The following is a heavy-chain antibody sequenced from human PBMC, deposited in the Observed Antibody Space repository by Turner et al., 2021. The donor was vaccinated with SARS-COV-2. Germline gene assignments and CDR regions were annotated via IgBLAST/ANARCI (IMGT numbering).Heavy chain of an antibody. CDR1: GFSLSTSGVG. D-gene: IGHD2-15*01. J-gene: IGHJ4*02. CDR2: IYWDDDK. V-gene: IGHV2-5*02. CDR3: AHKVVAAIFDY. Sequence: ITLKESGPTLVKPTQTHTLTCTFSGFSLSTSGVGVAWVRQPPGKDLEGLAFIYWDDDKRYSPSLNSRLTITKDTSNNQVVLTMTNMDPVDTATYYCAHKVVAAIFDYWGQGTLVTVSS.